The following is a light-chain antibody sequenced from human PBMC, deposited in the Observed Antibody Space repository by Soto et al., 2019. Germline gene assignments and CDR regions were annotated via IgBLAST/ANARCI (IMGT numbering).Light chain of an antibody. J-gene: IGLJ1*01. CDR3: SSYAGSSNV. V-gene: IGLV2-8*01. CDR2: EVN. CDR1: TSDVGGYNY. Sequence: QSVLTQPPSASGSPGQSVAISCTGTTSDVGGYNYVSWYQQHPGKAPKLMIYEVNKRPSGVPDRVSGSKSGNTASLTVSGLRAEDEADSSCSSYAGSSNVFGTGTKVTVL.